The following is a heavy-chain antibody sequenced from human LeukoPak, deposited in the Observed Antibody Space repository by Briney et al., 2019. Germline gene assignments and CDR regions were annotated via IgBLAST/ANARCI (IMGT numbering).Heavy chain of an antibody. V-gene: IGHV3-53*01. CDR2: IYSGGDT. Sequence: GGSLRLSCAASGFTFSDYYMSWIRQAPGKGLEWVSIIYSGGDTYYADSVKGRFTISRDNSKNTLYLQMNSLRVEDTAVYYCAREFDSSAYCLDYWGQGTLVTVSS. J-gene: IGHJ4*02. CDR1: GFTFSDYY. CDR3: AREFDSSAYCLDY. D-gene: IGHD3-22*01.